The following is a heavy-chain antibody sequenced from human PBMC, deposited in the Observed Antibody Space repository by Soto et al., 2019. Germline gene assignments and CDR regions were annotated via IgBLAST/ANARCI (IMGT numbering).Heavy chain of an antibody. V-gene: IGHV3-74*01. CDR3: TPVFEY. CDR1: GFTFTNYW. CDR2: IDGGGTGT. J-gene: IGHJ4*02. Sequence: SLRLSCAASGFTFTNYWMHWVRQVPGKGLVWVSRIDGGGTGTSYSDSVRGRFTISRDNAENTLYLQMDSLRAEDTAVYYCTPVFEYWGQGTPVTVSS.